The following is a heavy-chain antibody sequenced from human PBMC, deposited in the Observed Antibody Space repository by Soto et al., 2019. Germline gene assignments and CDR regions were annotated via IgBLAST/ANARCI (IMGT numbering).Heavy chain of an antibody. Sequence: PGESLTISCKGSGYRFINYWTVWVVQMPGKGLEWMGIIYPGDSDTRYSPSFQGQVTISADKSISTAYLQWRSPKASDTAMYYCARGVGYCSGGSCNWFDPWGQGTMVTVSS. CDR3: ARGVGYCSGGSCNWFDP. V-gene: IGHV5-51*01. CDR2: IYPGDSDT. D-gene: IGHD2-15*01. CDR1: GYRFINYW. J-gene: IGHJ5*02.